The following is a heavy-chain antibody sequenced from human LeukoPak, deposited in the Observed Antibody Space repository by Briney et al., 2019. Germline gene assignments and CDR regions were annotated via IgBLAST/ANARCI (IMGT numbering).Heavy chain of an antibody. Sequence: ASVKVSCKASGYTFTSYGISWVRQAPGQGLEWMGWSSAYNGNTNYAQKLQGRVTMTTDTSTSTAYMELRSLRSDDTAVYYCARDIAVAEYYYYGMDVWGQGTTVTVSS. V-gene: IGHV1-18*01. J-gene: IGHJ6*02. CDR2: SSAYNGNT. D-gene: IGHD6-19*01. CDR3: ARDIAVAEYYYYGMDV. CDR1: GYTFTSYG.